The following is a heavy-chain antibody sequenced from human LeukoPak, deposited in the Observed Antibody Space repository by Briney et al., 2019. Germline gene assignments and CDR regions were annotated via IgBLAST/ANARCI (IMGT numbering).Heavy chain of an antibody. CDR1: GFTFSSYA. J-gene: IGHJ4*02. D-gene: IGHD1-26*01. CDR3: AAGPWELLDY. V-gene: IGHV3-23*01. CDR2: ISGSGGST. Sequence: GESLKISCAASGFTFSSYAMSWVRQAPGKGLEWVSAISGSGGSTYYADSVKGRFTISRDNSKNTLYLQMNSLRAEDTAVYYCAAGPWELLDYWGQGTLVTVSS.